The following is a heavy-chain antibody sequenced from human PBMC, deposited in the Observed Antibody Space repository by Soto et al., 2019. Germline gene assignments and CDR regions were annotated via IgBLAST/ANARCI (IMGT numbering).Heavy chain of an antibody. CDR2: INHSGNT. D-gene: IGHD6-13*01. V-gene: IGHV4-34*01. Sequence: PSETLSLTCAVYGGSFSGYYWSWIRQPPGKGLEWIGEINHSGNTNYNPSLKSRVTISVDTSKNQFSLKLSSVAAADTAVYYCASAAAAGTADYWGQGTLVTVSS. CDR3: ASAAAAGTADY. J-gene: IGHJ4*02. CDR1: GGSFSGYY.